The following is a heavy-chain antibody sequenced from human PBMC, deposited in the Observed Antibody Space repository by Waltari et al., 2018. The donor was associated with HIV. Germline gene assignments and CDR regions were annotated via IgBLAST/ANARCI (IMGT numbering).Heavy chain of an antibody. J-gene: IGHJ4*02. CDR2: IKQDGTEK. V-gene: IGHV3-7*01. CDR1: GFTFNYYW. D-gene: IGHD2-8*01. Sequence: DVQLEESGGGLVQPGGSLRLSCVASGFTFNYYWMNWIRQTPGKGLELLASIKQDGTEKYYVDSVKGRFTVSRDNLKKSVFLHMTGLKVDDTAVYHCARALIFCNNGICYRDEFDFWGQGTLVTVSS. CDR3: ARALIFCNNGICYRDEFDF.